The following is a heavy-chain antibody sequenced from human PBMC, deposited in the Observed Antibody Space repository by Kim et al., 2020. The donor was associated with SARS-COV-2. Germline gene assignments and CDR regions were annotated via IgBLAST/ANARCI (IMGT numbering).Heavy chain of an antibody. Sequence: GGSLRLSCAASGFTFSSYGMHWVRQAPGKGLEWVAVISYDGSNKYYADSVKGRFTISRDNSKNTLYLQMSSLRAEDTAVYYCAKDILGIAVAGIHYWGQG. D-gene: IGHD6-19*01. J-gene: IGHJ4*02. CDR3: AKDILGIAVAGIHY. CDR2: ISYDGSNK. V-gene: IGHV3-30*18. CDR1: GFTFSSYG.